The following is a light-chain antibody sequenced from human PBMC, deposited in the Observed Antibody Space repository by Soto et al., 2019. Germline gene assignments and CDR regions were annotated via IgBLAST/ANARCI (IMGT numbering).Light chain of an antibody. CDR2: HNT. J-gene: IGLJ3*02. Sequence: QAVVTQPPSVSGAPGQRVTISCTGSSSNIGAGYDVHWYQQVPGTAPKVLIYHNTNRPSGVPDRFSASKSGTSASLAITGLQPEDEADYYCQSYDSSLSGSVFGGGTKLTVL. CDR1: SSNIGAGYD. CDR3: QSYDSSLSGSV. V-gene: IGLV1-40*01.